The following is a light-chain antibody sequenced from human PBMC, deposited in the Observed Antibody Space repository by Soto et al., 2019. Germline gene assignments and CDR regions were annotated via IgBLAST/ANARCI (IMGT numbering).Light chain of an antibody. V-gene: IGLV2-8*01. CDR3: SSYAGPPFV. Sequence: QPVLTKPHSASGSPGQSVTISCTGTSSDVGRSNYVSWYQQHPGKAPKLMISEVNKRASGVPDRFSGSKSGNTASLTVSGLQAENEADYYCSSYAGPPFVFGTVTKSPS. CDR2: EVN. CDR1: SSDVGRSNY. J-gene: IGLJ1*01.